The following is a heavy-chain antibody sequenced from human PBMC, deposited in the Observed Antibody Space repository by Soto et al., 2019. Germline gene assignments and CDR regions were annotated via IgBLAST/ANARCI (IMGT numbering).Heavy chain of an antibody. CDR2: INHVGIT. D-gene: IGHD6-13*01. V-gene: IGHV4-34*01. CDR1: GGSFRGFY. J-gene: IGHJ5*02. CDR3: ARGRAAGRGDWLDP. Sequence: SETLSLTCAVSGGSFRGFYWTWIRQSPGKGLEWLGDINHVGITNYNPSLKSRVSIPVDTSKSQFSLKLSSVTPDDTAVYYCARGRAAGRGDWLDPWGQGTQVTVSS.